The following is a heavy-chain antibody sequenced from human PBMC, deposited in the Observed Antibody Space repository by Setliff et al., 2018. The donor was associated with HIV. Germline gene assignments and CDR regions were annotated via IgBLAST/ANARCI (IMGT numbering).Heavy chain of an antibody. CDR2: IYYTGST. CDR3: ARDPPGYGDSNDY. J-gene: IGHJ4*02. CDR1: GGSVGRGSYY. V-gene: IGHV4-61*01. D-gene: IGHD4-17*01. Sequence: SETLSLTCTVSGGSVGRGSYYWSWVRQPPGKGLEWIGYIYYTGSTNYNPSLKSRLTISVDTSKNQFSLKLRSVTAADTAVYYCARDPPGYGDSNDYWGQGTLVTVSS.